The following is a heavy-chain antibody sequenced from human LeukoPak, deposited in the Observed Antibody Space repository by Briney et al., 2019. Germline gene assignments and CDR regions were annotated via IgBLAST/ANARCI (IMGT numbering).Heavy chain of an antibody. Sequence: SVKVSCKASGGTFSSYAISWVRQAPGQGLGWMGGIIPIFGTANYAQKFQGRVTITTDESTSTAYMELSSLRSEATAVYYCARDNRKNVLRYFDWSDAFDIWGQGTMVTVSS. D-gene: IGHD3-9*01. CDR2: IIPIFGTA. J-gene: IGHJ3*02. V-gene: IGHV1-69*05. CDR1: GGTFSSYA. CDR3: ARDNRKNVLRYFDWSDAFDI.